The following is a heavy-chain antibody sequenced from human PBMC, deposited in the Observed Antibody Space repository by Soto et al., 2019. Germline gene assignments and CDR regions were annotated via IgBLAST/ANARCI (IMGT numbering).Heavy chain of an antibody. V-gene: IGHV1-2*02. CDR2: INPDGGGT. CDR3: ARDVDGYTHFDS. D-gene: IGHD5-12*01. Sequence: QVQLVQSGAEVKKPGASVKVSCKASGYTFTDYYIHWVRQTPGQGLEWMGRINPDGGGTKYAQKFQGRVTMTSDTSIQTAFMVVTRLTSDDTAMFYCARDVDGYTHFDSWGQGTLITVSS. J-gene: IGHJ5*01. CDR1: GYTFTDYY.